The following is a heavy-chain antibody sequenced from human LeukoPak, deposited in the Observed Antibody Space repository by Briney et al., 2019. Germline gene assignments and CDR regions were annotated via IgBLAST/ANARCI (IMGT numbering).Heavy chain of an antibody. Sequence: PGGSLRLSCAASGFTFDDYAMHWVRQAPGKGLEWVSGISWNSGSIGYADSVKGRFTISRDNAKNSLYLQMNSLRAEDTAVYYCARDQGAGYSSSWYMPQGVWGQGTTVTVSS. CDR1: GFTFDDYA. CDR3: ARDQGAGYSSSWYMPQGV. CDR2: ISWNSGSI. D-gene: IGHD6-13*01. V-gene: IGHV3-9*01. J-gene: IGHJ6*02.